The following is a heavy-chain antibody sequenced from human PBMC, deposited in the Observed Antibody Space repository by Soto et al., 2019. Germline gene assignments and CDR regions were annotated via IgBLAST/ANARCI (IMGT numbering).Heavy chain of an antibody. Sequence: GSLRLSCSASGFTFSIYSMNWVRQAPGKGLEWVSSISSSSSYIYYADSVKGRFTISRDNAKNSLYLQMNSLRAEDKAVYYCARDRPYGYAIDIWGQGTMVTVSS. V-gene: IGHV3-21*01. CDR3: ARDRPYGYAIDI. J-gene: IGHJ3*02. D-gene: IGHD3-16*01. CDR2: ISSSSSYI. CDR1: GFTFSIYS.